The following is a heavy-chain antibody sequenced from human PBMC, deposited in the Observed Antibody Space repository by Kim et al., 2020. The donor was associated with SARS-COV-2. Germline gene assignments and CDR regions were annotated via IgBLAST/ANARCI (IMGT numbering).Heavy chain of an antibody. J-gene: IGHJ6*03. CDR1: GFTFSSYW. Sequence: GGSLRLSCAASGFTFSSYWMHWVRQAPGKGLVLVSRINSDGSSTSYADSVKGRFTISRDNAKNTLYLQMNSLRAEDTAVYYCARDQVDTAMVSTPYYYYYLDVWGIESTVTVSS. CDR2: INSDGSST. CDR3: ARDQVDTAMVSTPYYYYYLDV. D-gene: IGHD5-18*01. V-gene: IGHV3-74*01.